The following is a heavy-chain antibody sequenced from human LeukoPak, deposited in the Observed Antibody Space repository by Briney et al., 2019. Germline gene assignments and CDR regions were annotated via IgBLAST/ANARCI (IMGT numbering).Heavy chain of an antibody. CDR1: GFTFSSYA. CDR2: ISGSGGNT. Sequence: GGSLRLSCAGSGFTFSSYAMSWVRQAPGKGLEWVSAISGSGGNTYFADSVKGRFTISRDNSKNTLYLQMNSLRAEDTAEYYCAKKTTSTGSGSGSYPYAFDYWGQGTLVTVSS. J-gene: IGHJ4*02. D-gene: IGHD3-10*01. V-gene: IGHV3-23*01. CDR3: AKKTTSTGSGSGSYPYAFDY.